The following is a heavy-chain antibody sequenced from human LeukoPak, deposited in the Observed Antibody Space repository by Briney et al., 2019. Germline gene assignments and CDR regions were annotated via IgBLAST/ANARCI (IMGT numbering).Heavy chain of an antibody. D-gene: IGHD3-22*01. CDR2: IRYDGSNK. Sequence: GGSLRLSCAASGFTFSNSGMHWVRQAPGKGLEWVAFIRYDGSNKYYADSVQGRFTISRDNSKNTLYLQMNNLRAEDTAVYYCAKDQSYYDSSGYRYFDYWGQGTLVTVSS. V-gene: IGHV3-30*02. CDR3: AKDQSYYDSSGYRYFDY. CDR1: GFTFSNSG. J-gene: IGHJ4*02.